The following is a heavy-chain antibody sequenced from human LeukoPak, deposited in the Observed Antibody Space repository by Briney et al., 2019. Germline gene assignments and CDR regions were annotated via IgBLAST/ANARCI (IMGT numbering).Heavy chain of an antibody. CDR1: GYTFTGYY. CDR3: ARDFWIGYYYMDV. J-gene: IGHJ6*03. Sequence: ASVKVSCKTSGYTFTGYYMHWVRQAPGQGLEWMGWINPNSGGTNYAQKFQGRVTMTRDTSISTAYMELSRLRSDDTAVYYCARDFWIGYYYMDVWGKGTTVTVSS. V-gene: IGHV1-2*02. CDR2: INPNSGGT. D-gene: IGHD1-1*01.